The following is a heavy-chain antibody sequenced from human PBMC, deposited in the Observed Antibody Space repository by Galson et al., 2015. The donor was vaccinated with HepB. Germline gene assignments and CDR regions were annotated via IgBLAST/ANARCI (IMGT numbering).Heavy chain of an antibody. J-gene: IGHJ6*03. CDR3: ARFYYCSSTSCRDYYYYYMDV. CDR2: IIPIFGTA. V-gene: IGHV1-69*13. D-gene: IGHD2-2*01. CDR1: GGTFSSYA. Sequence: SVKVSCKASGGTFSSYAISWVRQAPGQGLEWMGGIIPIFGTANYAQKFQGRVTITADESTSTAYMELSSLRSEDTAVYYCARFYYCSSTSCRDYYYYYMDVWGKGTTVTVSS.